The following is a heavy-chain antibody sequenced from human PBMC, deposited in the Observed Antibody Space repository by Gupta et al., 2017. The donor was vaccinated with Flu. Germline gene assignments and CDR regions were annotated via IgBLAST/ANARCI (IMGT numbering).Heavy chain of an antibody. CDR2: INPNSGVT. D-gene: IGHD3-3*01. Sequence: IHWVRQAPGQGLEWMGWINPNSGVTIYSQSSQGRVTMTRDTSISTIYMDLSRLRYDDTAVYYCARPILRRHDSPVDYWGQGTLVTVSS. V-gene: IGHV1-2*02. J-gene: IGHJ4*02. CDR3: ARPILRRHDSPVDY.